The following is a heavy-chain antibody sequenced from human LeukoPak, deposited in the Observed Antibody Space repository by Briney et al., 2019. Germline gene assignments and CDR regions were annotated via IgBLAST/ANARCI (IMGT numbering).Heavy chain of an antibody. Sequence: PGRSLRLSCAASGFSFSSYGTHWVRQAPGKGLEWVAVISYDGSNKYYADSVKGRFTISRDNSKNTLYLQMNSLRAEDTAVYYCAKELYYYDSRSCMDVWGQGTTVTVSS. D-gene: IGHD3-22*01. CDR3: AKELYYYDSRSCMDV. J-gene: IGHJ6*02. V-gene: IGHV3-30*18. CDR2: ISYDGSNK. CDR1: GFSFSSYG.